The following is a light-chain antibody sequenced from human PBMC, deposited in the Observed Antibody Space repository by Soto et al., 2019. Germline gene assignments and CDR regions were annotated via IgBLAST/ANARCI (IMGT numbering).Light chain of an antibody. J-gene: IGKJ3*01. CDR3: QQSYSTPFT. V-gene: IGKV1-39*01. Sequence: DIQMTQSPSSLSASVGDRVTITCLASQSISSYLNWYQQKPGKAPKLLIYAASSLQSGVPSRFSGSGPGTDFTLTISSLQPEDFATYYCQQSYSTPFTFGPGTKVDIK. CDR1: QSISSY. CDR2: AAS.